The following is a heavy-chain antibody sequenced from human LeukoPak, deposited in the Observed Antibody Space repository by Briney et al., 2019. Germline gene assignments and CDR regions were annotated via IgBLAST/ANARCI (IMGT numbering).Heavy chain of an antibody. J-gene: IGHJ3*02. CDR2: ISGSGGST. CDR1: GFTFSSYG. V-gene: IGHV3-23*01. Sequence: PGGSLRLSCAASGFTFSSYGMSWVRQAPGKGLEWVSAISGSGGSTYYADSVKGRFTISRDNSKNTLYLQMNSLKTEDTGVYYCTTALNFDILTGLYQPIAAFDIWGQGTLVTVSS. CDR3: TTALNFDILTGLYQPIAAFDI. D-gene: IGHD3-9*01.